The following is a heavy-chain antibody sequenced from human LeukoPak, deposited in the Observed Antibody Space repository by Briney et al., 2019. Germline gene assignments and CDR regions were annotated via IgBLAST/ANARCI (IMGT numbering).Heavy chain of an antibody. CDR3: ARDGLGIYY. CDR2: ISSGSGYI. CDR1: GFTFSSYS. Sequence: GGSLRLSCAASGFTFSSYSMNWVRQAPGKGLEWVSSISSGSGYIHYADSVKGRFTISRDNAKKSLYLQMNSLRAEDTAVYYCARDGLGIYYWGQGTLVTVSS. V-gene: IGHV3-21*01. D-gene: IGHD3-10*01. J-gene: IGHJ4*02.